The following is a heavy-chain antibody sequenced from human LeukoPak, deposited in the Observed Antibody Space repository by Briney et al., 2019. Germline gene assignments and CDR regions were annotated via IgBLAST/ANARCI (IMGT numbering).Heavy chain of an antibody. J-gene: IGHJ5*02. CDR3: ARRPGGLQDWLDP. V-gene: IGHV4-30-2*01. CDR1: GGSITSGGYY. CDR2: INHSGRT. Sequence: SETLSLTCTVSGGSITSGGYYWSWIRQPPGKGLEWIGYINHSGRTYYNPSLKSRVTISVDRSKNQFSLKLTSVTAADTAVYYCARRPGGLQDWLDPWGQGTLVTVSS. D-gene: IGHD2-15*01.